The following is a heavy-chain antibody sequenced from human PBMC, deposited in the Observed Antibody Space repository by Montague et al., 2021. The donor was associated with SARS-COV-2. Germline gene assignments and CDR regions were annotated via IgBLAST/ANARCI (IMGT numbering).Heavy chain of an antibody. CDR3: AKSAWGVTDAFDI. D-gene: IGHD1-26*01. J-gene: IGHJ3*02. CDR2: IYSGGSST. Sequence: SLRLSCAASEFASSSYAMSWVRQAPGKGLEWVSAIYSGGSSTFYADSVKGRSTISRDNSKNTLYLQMNSLRAEDTAVYYCAKSAWGVTDAFDIWGQGTMVTVSS. CDR1: EFASSSYA. V-gene: IGHV3-23*03.